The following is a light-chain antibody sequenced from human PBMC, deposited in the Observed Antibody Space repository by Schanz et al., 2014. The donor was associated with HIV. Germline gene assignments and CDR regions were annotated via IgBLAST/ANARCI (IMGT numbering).Light chain of an antibody. CDR2: NDH. CDR3: ATWDDSLNAWV. J-gene: IGLJ3*02. CDR1: NSNIGSTP. Sequence: QSVLTQPPSASGTPGQRVTISCSGSNSNIGSTPANWYQQLPGTAPRLLLYNDHFRPSGVPDRFSGSRSGTSASLAISGLQSEDEADYYCATWDDSLNAWVFRRGTKLTVL. V-gene: IGLV1-44*01.